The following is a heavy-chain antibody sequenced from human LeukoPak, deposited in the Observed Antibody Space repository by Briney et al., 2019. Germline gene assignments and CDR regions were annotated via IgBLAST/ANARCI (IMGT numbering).Heavy chain of an antibody. J-gene: IGHJ4*02. CDR1: GFTFSDYY. D-gene: IGHD6-13*01. Sequence: GGSLRLSCAVSGFTFSDYYMSWIRQAPGKGLECLSDISGSGDDITYYTDSVKGRFTISSDNANHSLYLQMYGLRADDTAVYYCARVQLYSLSWYYFDYWGQGTLVTVSS. CDR2: ISGSGDDIT. V-gene: IGHV3-11*01. CDR3: ARVQLYSLSWYYFDY.